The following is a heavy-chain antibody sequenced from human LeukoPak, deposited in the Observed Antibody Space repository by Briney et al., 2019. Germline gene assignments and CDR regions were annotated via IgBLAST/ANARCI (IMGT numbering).Heavy chain of an antibody. Sequence: ASVKVSCKASGYTFRNYGISWVRQAPGQGLEWMGWISSYNGNTNYAQKLQGRVTMTTDKSTHTAYMQLRSLRSDDTAVYYCARVALRLGDLEVGSFDPWGQGTLVTVSS. J-gene: IGHJ5*02. D-gene: IGHD3-16*01. CDR1: GYTFRNYG. CDR3: ARVALRLGDLEVGSFDP. CDR2: ISSYNGNT. V-gene: IGHV1-18*01.